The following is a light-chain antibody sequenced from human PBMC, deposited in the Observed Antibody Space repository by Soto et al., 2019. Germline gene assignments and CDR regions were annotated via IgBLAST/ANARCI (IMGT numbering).Light chain of an antibody. CDR2: DAA. CDR3: QQRSNWPPWT. Sequence: EIVLTQSPATLSLSPGERATLSYRASQSVSRYLAWYQQKPGQAPRLLIYDAANRATGIPARFSGSGSGTDFTLTISSLEPEDFAVYYCQQRSNWPPWTFGQGTKVDIK. V-gene: IGKV3-11*01. CDR1: QSVSRY. J-gene: IGKJ1*01.